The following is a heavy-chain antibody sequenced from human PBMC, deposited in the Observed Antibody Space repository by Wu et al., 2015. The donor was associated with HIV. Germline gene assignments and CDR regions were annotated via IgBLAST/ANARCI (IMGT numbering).Heavy chain of an antibody. CDR1: GGTFSSYA. CDR2: IIPIFGTA. CDR3: ARADIVVVPAAYPRGSWRGRR. Sequence: QVQLVQSGAEVKKPGSSVKVSCKASGGTFSSYAISWVRQAPGQGLEWMGGIIPIFGTANYAQKFQGRVTITADESTSTAYMELSSLRSEDTAVYYCARADIVVVPAAYPRGSWRGRRGDKGTTVTVSS. J-gene: IGHJ6*04. V-gene: IGHV1-69*12. D-gene: IGHD2-2*01.